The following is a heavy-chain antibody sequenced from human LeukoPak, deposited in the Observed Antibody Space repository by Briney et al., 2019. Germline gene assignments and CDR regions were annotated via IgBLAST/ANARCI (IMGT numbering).Heavy chain of an antibody. V-gene: IGHV3-21*01. CDR2: ISSSSSYI. D-gene: IGHD3-10*01. Sequence: PGGSLRLSCAASGFTFSSYSMNWVRQAPGKGLEWVSSISSSSSYIYYADSVKGRFTTSRDNAKNSPYLQMNSLRAEDTAVYYCARGRITMVRGVIPYFDYWGQGTLVTVSS. J-gene: IGHJ4*02. CDR1: GFTFSSYS. CDR3: ARGRITMVRGVIPYFDY.